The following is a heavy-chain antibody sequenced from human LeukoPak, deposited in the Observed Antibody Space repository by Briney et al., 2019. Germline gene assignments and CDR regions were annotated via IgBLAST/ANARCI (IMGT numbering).Heavy chain of an antibody. CDR2: ISPNSGGT. J-gene: IGHJ4*02. CDR1: GYTFTGYY. Sequence: GASVKVSCKASGYTFTGYYMHWVRQAPVQGLEWMGWISPNSGGTNYAQKFQGRVTMTRDTSISTAYMELSSLRSDDTAVYYCARGSPPRRYYDSRGYYSYYFDYWGQGTLVTVSS. V-gene: IGHV1-2*02. CDR3: ARGSPPRRYYDSRGYYSYYFDY. D-gene: IGHD3-22*01.